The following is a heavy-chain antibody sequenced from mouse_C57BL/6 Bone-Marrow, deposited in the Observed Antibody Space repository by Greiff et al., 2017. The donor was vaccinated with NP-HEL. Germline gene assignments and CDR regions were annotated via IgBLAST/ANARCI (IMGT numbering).Heavy chain of an antibody. CDR1: GYTFTSYW. J-gene: IGHJ1*03. V-gene: IGHV1-61*01. CDR2: IYPSDSET. Sequence: QVQLQQPGAELVRPGSSVKLSCKASGYTFTSYWMDWVKQRPGQGLEWIGNIYPSDSETHYNQKFKDKATLTVDKSSSTAYMQLSSLTSEYSAVYYCARSGYYGSSLYWYFDVWGTGTTVPVSS. CDR3: ARSGYYGSSLYWYFDV. D-gene: IGHD1-1*01.